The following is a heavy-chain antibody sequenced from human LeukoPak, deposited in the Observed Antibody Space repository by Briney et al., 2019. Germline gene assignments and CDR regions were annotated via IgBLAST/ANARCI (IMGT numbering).Heavy chain of an antibody. Sequence: ASVKVSCKASGYTFTSYDINWVRQATGQWLEWMGWMNPNSGKTGYGQKFQGRVTMTRSTSISTAYMELSSLRSEDTAVYYCARGSTVDTVATPLKYWGQGTLVTVSS. CDR1: GYTFTSYD. J-gene: IGHJ4*02. D-gene: IGHD5-12*01. V-gene: IGHV1-8*01. CDR3: ARGSTVDTVATPLKY. CDR2: MNPNSGKT.